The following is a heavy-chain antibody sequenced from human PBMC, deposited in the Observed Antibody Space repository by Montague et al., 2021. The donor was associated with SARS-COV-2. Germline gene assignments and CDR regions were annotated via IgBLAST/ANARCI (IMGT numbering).Heavy chain of an antibody. CDR1: GGSLSGYY. CDR2: INHSGST. Sequence: SETLSLTCAVYGGSLSGYYWAWIRHTPAKGLEWIGEINHSGSTNYNPSLKSRLTISVDTSKKQFSLKLNSMTAADTAVYYCARGADYDFWSGFLRYKWFDPWGLGTPVAVSS. CDR3: ARGADYDFWSGFLRYKWFDP. J-gene: IGHJ5*02. D-gene: IGHD3-3*01. V-gene: IGHV4-34*01.